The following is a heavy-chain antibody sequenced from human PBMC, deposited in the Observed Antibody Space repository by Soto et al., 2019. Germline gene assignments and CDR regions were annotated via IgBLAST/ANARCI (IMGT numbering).Heavy chain of an antibody. CDR3: ARSLYDILTGSVYNWFDP. CDR2: IYTGGTT. Sequence: PGGSLRLSCAASGFIVSNNYMSWVRQAPGKGLEWVSVIYTGGTTYYADSVKGRFTISRDNSRNTIYLQMNNLRVEDTAIYYCARSLYDILTGSVYNWFDPWGQGTLVTVSS. V-gene: IGHV3-66*01. D-gene: IGHD3-9*01. CDR1: GFIVSNNY. J-gene: IGHJ5*02.